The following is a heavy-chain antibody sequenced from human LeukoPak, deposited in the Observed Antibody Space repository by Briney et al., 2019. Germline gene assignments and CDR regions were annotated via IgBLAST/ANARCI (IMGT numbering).Heavy chain of an antibody. CDR2: IIPILGIA. V-gene: IGHV1-69*04. CDR1: GGTFSSYA. J-gene: IGHJ4*02. Sequence: GASVKVSCKASGGTFSSYAISWVRQAPGQGLEWMGRIIPILGIANYAQKFQGRVTITAHKSTSTAYMELSSRRSEDTAVYYCARASGLGFGYWGQGTLVTVSS. D-gene: IGHD3-10*01. CDR3: ARASGLGFGY.